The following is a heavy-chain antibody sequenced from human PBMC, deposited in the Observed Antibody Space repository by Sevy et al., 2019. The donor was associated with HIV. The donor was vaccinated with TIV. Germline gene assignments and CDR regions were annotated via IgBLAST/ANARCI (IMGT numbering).Heavy chain of an antibody. Sequence: ATVKVSCKASGGTFSSYAISWVGQAPGQGLERMGGIIPIFRTANYAQKFQGRVTITADQSTSTAYMELSSLRSEDTAVYYCVYSGGKDGIYYYGMDVWGQGTLVTVSS. D-gene: IGHD6-19*01. V-gene: IGHV1-69*13. J-gene: IGHJ6*02. CDR1: GGTFSSYA. CDR2: IIPIFRTA. CDR3: VYSGGKDGIYYYGMDV.